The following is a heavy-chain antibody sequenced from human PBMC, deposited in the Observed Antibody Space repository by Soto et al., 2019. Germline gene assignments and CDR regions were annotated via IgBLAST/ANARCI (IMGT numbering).Heavy chain of an antibody. D-gene: IGHD3-9*01. CDR3: SRVDPSANISDY. V-gene: IGHV3-72*01. CDR2: SRNRVNNLST. CDR1: EFRFSDQY. J-gene: IGHJ4*02. Sequence: EGSLRLSCTVSADSEFRFSDQYMDWVRQAPGKGLEWVGRSRNRVNNLSTAYAASVQGRFTISRDESKNTVYLQMHSLKTDDTAVYYCSRVDPSANISDYWGQGTMVTFYS.